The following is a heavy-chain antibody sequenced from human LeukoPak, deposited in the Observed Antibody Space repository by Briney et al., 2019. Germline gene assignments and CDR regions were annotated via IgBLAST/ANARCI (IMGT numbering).Heavy chain of an antibody. CDR1: GGTFSSYG. CDR3: ARDQRTDFSDLGHWFDP. V-gene: IGHV1-69*05. D-gene: IGHD3/OR15-3a*01. J-gene: IGHJ5*02. Sequence: GASVKVSCKTSGGTFSSYGISWVRQAPGQGLEWMGAIIPMFGTTNYAQKFQGRVTITTDESTSTAYMELSSLRSEDTAVYYCARDQRTDFSDLGHWFDPWGQGTLVTVSS. CDR2: IIPMFGTT.